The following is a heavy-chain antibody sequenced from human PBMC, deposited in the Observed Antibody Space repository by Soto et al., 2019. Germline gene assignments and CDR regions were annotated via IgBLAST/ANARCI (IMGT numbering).Heavy chain of an antibody. CDR1: GRPFSVYY. V-gene: IGHV4-34*01. J-gene: IGHJ6*02. CDR3: ARGRHILTGYYRRGNYYYGMDV. Sequence: SEPLSLTSAVYGRPFSVYYWSWIRQPPGDGLEWIGELNHSGSTNYNPSLKRRVTISVDTSKNQYSLKLNPVTAEDTAVYYCARGRHILTGYYRRGNYYYGMDVWGQGTTVT. CDR2: LNHSGST. D-gene: IGHD3-9*01.